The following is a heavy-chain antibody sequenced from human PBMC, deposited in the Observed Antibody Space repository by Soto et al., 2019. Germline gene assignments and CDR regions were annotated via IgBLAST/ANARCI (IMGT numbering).Heavy chain of an antibody. CDR2: IYYSGST. J-gene: IGHJ4*02. CDR1: GGSISSYY. D-gene: IGHD1-1*01. V-gene: IGHV4-59*01. CDR3: ARVDWNDYYFDY. Sequence: SETLSLTCTVSGGSISSYYWSWIRQPPGKGLEWIGYIYYSGSTNYNPSLKSRVTISVDTSKNQFSLKLSSVTAADTAVYYCARVDWNDYYFDYWGQGTLVTVSS.